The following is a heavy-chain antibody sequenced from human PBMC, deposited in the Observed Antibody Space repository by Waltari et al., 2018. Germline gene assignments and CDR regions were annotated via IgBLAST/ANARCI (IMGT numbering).Heavy chain of an antibody. V-gene: IGHV1-58*01. CDR2: IVVCSGNT. J-gene: IGHJ4*02. Sequence: QMQLVQSGPEVKKPGTSVKVSCKASGFTFTSSAVQWVRQARGQLLEWIGWIVVCSGNTNYAQKFQERVTITRDMSTSTAYMELSSLRSEDTAVYYCAARGYYYDSSGYYYPDYWGQGTLVTVSS. CDR3: AARGYYYDSSGYYYPDY. D-gene: IGHD3-22*01. CDR1: GFTFTSSA.